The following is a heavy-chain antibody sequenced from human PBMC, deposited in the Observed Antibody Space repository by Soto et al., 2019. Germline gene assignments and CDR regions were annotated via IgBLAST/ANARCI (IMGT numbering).Heavy chain of an antibody. Sequence: SVKVSCKASGGTITNYVISWVRQAPGQGLEWMGGIIPIPGTANYAQKFQGRVTLTADEATSTAYMELSSLRSEDTAMYYCASEGFSGSYLSRWGQGTLVTAPQ. CDR1: GGTITNYV. CDR3: ASEGFSGSYLSR. CDR2: IIPIPGTA. V-gene: IGHV1-69*13. J-gene: IGHJ4*02. D-gene: IGHD1-26*01.